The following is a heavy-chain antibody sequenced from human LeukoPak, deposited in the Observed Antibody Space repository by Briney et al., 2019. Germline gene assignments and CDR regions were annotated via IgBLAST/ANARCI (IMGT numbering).Heavy chain of an antibody. CDR1: GFTFSDYY. V-gene: IGHV3-72*01. CDR2: IRNKANSYTT. Sequence: PGGSLRLSCAVSGFTFSDYYMDWVRQAPGKGLEWVGRIRNKANSYTTEYAASVKGRFTISRDDSKNSLYLQMNSLKAEDTAVYYCVNSSDTPMGPYDNWGQGTRVTVSS. CDR3: VNSSDTPMGPYDN. D-gene: IGHD5-18*01. J-gene: IGHJ4*02.